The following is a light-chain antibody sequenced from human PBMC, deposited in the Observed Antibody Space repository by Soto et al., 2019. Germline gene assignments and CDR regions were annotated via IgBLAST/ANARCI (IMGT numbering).Light chain of an antibody. V-gene: IGKV1-12*01. J-gene: IGKJ5*01. CDR1: QNIDNW. CDR2: SAS. Sequence: DIQMTQTPSSVSATGGDRVTITCRASQNIDNWLAWYQQKPGKAPHLLIYSASTLQSGVPSRFSGSGSGTDFTLTINSLQPEDFVTYYCQQCHSFPITFGQGTRLEI. CDR3: QQCHSFPIT.